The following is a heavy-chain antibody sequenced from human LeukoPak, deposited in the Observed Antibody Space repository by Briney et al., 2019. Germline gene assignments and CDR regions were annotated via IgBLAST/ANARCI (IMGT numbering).Heavy chain of an antibody. CDR3: ARVLRYFALDY. CDR1: GGSFSGYY. CDR2: INHSGST. D-gene: IGHD3-9*01. V-gene: IGHV4-34*01. Sequence: SETLSLTCAVYGGSFSGYYWSWIRQPPGKGLEWIGEINHSGSTNYNPSLKSRVTISVDTSKNQFSLKLSSVTAADTAVYYCARVLRYFALDYWGQGTLVTVSP. J-gene: IGHJ4*02.